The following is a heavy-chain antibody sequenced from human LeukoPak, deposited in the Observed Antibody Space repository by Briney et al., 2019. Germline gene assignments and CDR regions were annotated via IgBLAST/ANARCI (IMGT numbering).Heavy chain of an antibody. D-gene: IGHD5-24*01. Sequence: TSEPLSLTCTVSGGSISSYYWSWIRQPPGKGLEWIGYIYYSGSTNYDPSLKSRVTISVDTSKNQFSLKLSSVTAADTAVYYCAREDGYNDYFDYWGQGTLVTVSS. J-gene: IGHJ4*02. CDR3: AREDGYNDYFDY. CDR1: GGSISSYY. CDR2: IYYSGST. V-gene: IGHV4-59*01.